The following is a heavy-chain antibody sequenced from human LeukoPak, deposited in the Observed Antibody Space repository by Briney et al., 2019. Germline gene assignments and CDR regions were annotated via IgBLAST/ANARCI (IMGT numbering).Heavy chain of an antibody. CDR1: GFAFNTYA. V-gene: IGHV3-33*01. J-gene: IGHJ4*02. CDR2: IWHDGGHK. CDR3: AREIFGSGSYSDF. Sequence: PGGSLRLSCAASGFAFNTYAMHWVRQAPGQGLEWVALIWHDGGHKFYSNSVRGQFTISRDNSKNTVSLQMNNLRPEDTAVYYCAREIFGSGSYSDFWGQGTLVTVSS. D-gene: IGHD3-10*01.